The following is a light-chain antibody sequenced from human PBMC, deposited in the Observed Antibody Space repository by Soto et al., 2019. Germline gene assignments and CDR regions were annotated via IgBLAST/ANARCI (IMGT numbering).Light chain of an antibody. Sequence: QSVLTQPASVSGSPGQSITISCTGTSSDVGGYNYVSWYQHHPGKAPKLMIYDVSNRPSGVSNRFSGSKSGKTASLTISGLQAEDEADYYCSSYTSSSTVVFGGGTKLTVL. J-gene: IGLJ2*01. CDR3: SSYTSSSTVV. CDR1: SSDVGGYNY. CDR2: DVS. V-gene: IGLV2-14*03.